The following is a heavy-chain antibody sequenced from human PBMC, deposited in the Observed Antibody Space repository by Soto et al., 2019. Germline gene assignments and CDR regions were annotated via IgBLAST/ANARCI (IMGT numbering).Heavy chain of an antibody. D-gene: IGHD3-10*01. V-gene: IGHV3-23*01. CDR1: GFTFSSYL. CDR2: ISGSGGDT. Sequence: GGSLRLSCAASGFTFSSYLMTWVRQPPGKGLEWVSSISGSGGDTYYADSVKGRFTISRDNSKNTLYLQMNSLRVDDTAVYYCAKGDYYGLGSFGYDYYYMDVWGKGTTVTVSS. CDR3: AKGDYYGLGSFGYDYYYMDV. J-gene: IGHJ6*04.